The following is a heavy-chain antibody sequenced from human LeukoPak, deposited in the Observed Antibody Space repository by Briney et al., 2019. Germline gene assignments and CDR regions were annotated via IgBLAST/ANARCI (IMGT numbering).Heavy chain of an antibody. CDR3: VRDLRQCIGGACYA. J-gene: IGHJ5*02. D-gene: IGHD2-21*02. V-gene: IGHV3-74*01. Sequence: GGSLRLSCAASGFTFSSHWLYWVRQAPGKGLVWVSRINSDESSTNYADSVKGRFTISRDNAKNTLYLQMNSLRAEDTAVFYCVRDLRQCIGGACYAWGQGTLVTVS. CDR2: INSDESST. CDR1: GFTFSSHW.